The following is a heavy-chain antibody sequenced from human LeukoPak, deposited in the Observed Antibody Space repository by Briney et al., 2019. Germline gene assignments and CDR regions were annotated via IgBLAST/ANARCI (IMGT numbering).Heavy chain of an antibody. CDR2: ISYDGSNK. V-gene: IGHV3-30*14. D-gene: IGHD2-21*02. CDR1: GFSFSSYA. CDR3: ARGTVTAPDY. Sequence: PGGSLRLSCAASGFSFSSYAMHWVRQAPGKGLEWVAVISYDGSNKYYADSVRGRLTISRDNSKNTLYLQMNRLRPEDTAVYYCARGTVTAPDYWGQGTLVTVSS. J-gene: IGHJ4*02.